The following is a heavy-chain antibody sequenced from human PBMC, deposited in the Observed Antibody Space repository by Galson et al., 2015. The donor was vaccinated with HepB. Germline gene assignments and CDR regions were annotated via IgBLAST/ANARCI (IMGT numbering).Heavy chain of an antibody. CDR1: GGSMTSFY. J-gene: IGHJ5*02. V-gene: IGHV4-59*01. CDR3: VRDGRLQGLTWFDP. CDR2: IYYTGGST. Sequence: ETLSLTCTVSGGSMTSFYWSWIRQPPGKGPEWIGYIYYTGGSTHYNPSLRSRVTMSVDTSKNQFSLELRAVTAADTAIYYCVRDGRLQGLTWFDPCGHGTLVTVSS.